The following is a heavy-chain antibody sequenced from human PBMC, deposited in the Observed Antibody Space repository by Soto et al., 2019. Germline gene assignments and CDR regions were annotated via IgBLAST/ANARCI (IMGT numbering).Heavy chain of an antibody. J-gene: IGHJ4*02. V-gene: IGHV1-69*01. CDR3: ARGADGYNFGAVY. Sequence: QVQLVQSGAEVKEPGSSVKVSCKASEGGNLRDYRTTWVRRAPGQGLEWMGGIIPKLGSANYAQNFQSRDTITADESTNTVYMELRSLRSDDTAVYYCARGADGYNFGAVYWGQGTPVTVSS. CDR1: EGGNLRDYR. D-gene: IGHD5-12*01. CDR2: IIPKLGSA.